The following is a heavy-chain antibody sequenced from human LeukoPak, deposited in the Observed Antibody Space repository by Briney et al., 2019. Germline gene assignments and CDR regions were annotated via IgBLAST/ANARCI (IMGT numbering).Heavy chain of an antibody. V-gene: IGHV4-59*01. Sequence: SETLSLTCTVSGGSISSYYWSWIRQPPGKGLEGIGYIYYSGSTNYNPSLKSRVTISVDTSKNQFSLKLSSVTAADTAVYYCASSPGAGDPAYWGQGTLVTVSS. CDR1: GGSISSYY. CDR2: IYYSGST. CDR3: ASSPGAGDPAY. J-gene: IGHJ4*02. D-gene: IGHD7-27*01.